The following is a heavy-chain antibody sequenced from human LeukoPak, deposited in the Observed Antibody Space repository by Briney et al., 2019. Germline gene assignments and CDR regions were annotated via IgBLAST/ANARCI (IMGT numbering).Heavy chain of an antibody. V-gene: IGHV3-23*01. CDR3: AKVGAGGSPADYFDY. D-gene: IGHD3-10*01. CDR2: VSGSGGST. J-gene: IGHJ4*02. Sequence: GGSLRLSCAASGFTFSSYAMSWVRQAPGKGLEWVSGVSGSGGSTYYADSVKGRFTISRDNSKNTLYLQMNSLRAEDTAVYYCAKVGAGGSPADYFDYWGQGNLGTVSS. CDR1: GFTFSSYA.